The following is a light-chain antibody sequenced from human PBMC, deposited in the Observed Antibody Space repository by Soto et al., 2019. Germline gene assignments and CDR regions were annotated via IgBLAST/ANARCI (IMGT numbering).Light chain of an antibody. CDR2: DVT. CDR3: CSYAGSYTYV. V-gene: IGLV2-11*01. J-gene: IGLJ1*01. CDR1: SSDVGDYNY. Sequence: QSVLTQPRSVSGSPGQSVTISCTGTSSDVGDYNYVSWYQQHPGKAPKLIIFDVTKRPSGVPDRFSGSKSGNTASLTISGLQAEDEADYYCCSYAGSYTYVFGPGTKVTVL.